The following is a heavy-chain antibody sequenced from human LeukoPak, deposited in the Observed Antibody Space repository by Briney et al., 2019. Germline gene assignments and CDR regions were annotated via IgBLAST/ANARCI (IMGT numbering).Heavy chain of an antibody. Sequence: PSETLSLTCTVSGGSISSSSYYWGWIRQPPGKGLEWIGYIYYSGSTNYNPSLKSRVTISVDTSKNQFSLKLSSVTAADTAVYYCAGITTMIVLNGAFDIWGQGTMVTVSS. D-gene: IGHD3-22*01. V-gene: IGHV4-61*05. CDR1: GGSISSSSYY. CDR2: IYYSGST. J-gene: IGHJ3*02. CDR3: AGITTMIVLNGAFDI.